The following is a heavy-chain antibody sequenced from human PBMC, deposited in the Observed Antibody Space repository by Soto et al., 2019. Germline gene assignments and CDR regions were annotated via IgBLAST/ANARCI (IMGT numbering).Heavy chain of an antibody. J-gene: IGHJ4*02. Sequence: SETLSLTCTVSGGSMSSYYWSWIRQPPGKGLEWIGYIYDSGSTKYNPSLKSRVTISVDTSKNQFSVNLNSVTAADTAVYYCARGPTMITFGGVIVNPYFDYWGQGTLVTVSS. CDR3: ARGPTMITFGGVIVNPYFDY. D-gene: IGHD3-16*02. V-gene: IGHV4-59*01. CDR1: GGSMSSYY. CDR2: IYDSGST.